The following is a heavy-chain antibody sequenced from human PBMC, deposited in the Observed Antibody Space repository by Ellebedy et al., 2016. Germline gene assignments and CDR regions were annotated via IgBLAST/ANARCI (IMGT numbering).Heavy chain of an antibody. J-gene: IGHJ4*02. D-gene: IGHD6-19*01. CDR3: AKFSSAWSLDY. CDR1: GYSFTTYW. Sequence: GESLKISCKGSGYSFTTYWIAWVRQMPGKGLEMMGIIHPPDSETRYSPSFQGQVSISVDKSISTAYLQWSSLKASDTAIYFCAKFSSAWSLDYWGQGTLVTVSP. V-gene: IGHV5-51*01. CDR2: IHPPDSET.